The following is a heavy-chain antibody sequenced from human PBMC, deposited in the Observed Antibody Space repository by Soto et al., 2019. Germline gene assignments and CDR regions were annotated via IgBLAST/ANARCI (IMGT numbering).Heavy chain of an antibody. D-gene: IGHD3-9*01. CDR1: GYTSTNYD. CDR2: INPNSGNT. Sequence: DSVKVSCKASGYTSTNYDIEWVRQATGQGPEWMGWINPNSGNTGYAQRFQGRVTFTRNTSISTVYMELSSLRSEDTAVYYCEKYWTISPVAFDIWGQGIMVTVS. J-gene: IGHJ3*02. V-gene: IGHV1-8*01. CDR3: EKYWTISPVAFDI.